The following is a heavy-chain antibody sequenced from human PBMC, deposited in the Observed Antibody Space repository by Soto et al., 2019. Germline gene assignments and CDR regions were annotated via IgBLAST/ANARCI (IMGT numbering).Heavy chain of an antibody. V-gene: IGHV3-9*01. D-gene: IGHD6-19*01. CDR1: GFTFDDYA. CDR3: AKVSSSGLRTI. Sequence: GWSLRLSCAASGFTFDDYAMHWVRQAPGKGLEWVSGISWNSGSIGYADSVKGRFTISRDNAKNSLYLQMNSLRAEDTALYYCAKVSSSGLRTIWGQGTLVTVSS. J-gene: IGHJ4*02. CDR2: ISWNSGSI.